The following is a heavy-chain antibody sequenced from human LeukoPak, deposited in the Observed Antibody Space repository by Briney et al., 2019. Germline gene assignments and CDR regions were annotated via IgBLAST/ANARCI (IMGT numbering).Heavy chain of an antibody. J-gene: IGHJ4*02. CDR1: GYTFTSYY. Sequence: ASVKVSCKTSGYTFTSYYMHWVRQAPGQGLEWMGLNNPSSGTTGYAQKFQGRVTMTKDASTSTVYMELSSLTSEDTAVYYCATAGWELRFDYWGQGTLVTVSS. CDR2: NNPSSGTT. V-gene: IGHV1-46*01. CDR3: ATAGWELRFDY. D-gene: IGHD1-26*01.